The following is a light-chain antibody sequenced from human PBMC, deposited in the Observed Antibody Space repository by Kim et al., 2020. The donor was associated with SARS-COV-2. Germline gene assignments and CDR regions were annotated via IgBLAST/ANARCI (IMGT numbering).Light chain of an antibody. CDR1: KLGNKY. Sequence: YELTQPPSVSVSPGQTANITCSGDKLGNKYACWYQQKPGQSPVLVIFKDTKRPSGIPERFSGSNSGNTATLTISGTQAMDEADYYCQAWDSSTVVFGGGTQLTVL. J-gene: IGLJ2*01. V-gene: IGLV3-1*01. CDR3: QAWDSSTVV. CDR2: KDT.